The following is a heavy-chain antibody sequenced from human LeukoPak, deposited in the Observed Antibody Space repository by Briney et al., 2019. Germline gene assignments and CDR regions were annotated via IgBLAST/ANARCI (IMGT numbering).Heavy chain of an antibody. J-gene: IGHJ4*02. CDR1: GGSISTSNYY. D-gene: IGHD3-10*01. CDR2: IFYSGST. CDR3: ATTMVRGVDY. Sequence: SETLSLTCTVSGGSISTSNYYWGWIRQPPGKGLEWIGNIFYSGSTYYSPSLKSRVTISLDTSRNQFSLKLSSVTAADTAVYYCATTMVRGVDYWGQGTLVTVSS. V-gene: IGHV4-39*07.